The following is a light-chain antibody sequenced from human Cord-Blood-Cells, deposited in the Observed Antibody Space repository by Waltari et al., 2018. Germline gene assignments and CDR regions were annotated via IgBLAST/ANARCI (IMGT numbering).Light chain of an antibody. Sequence: QSALTQPRSVSGSPGQSVTIPCTGTSSDVGGYNYVSWYQQHPGKAPKLMIYDVSKRPSGVPGRFSGSKSGNTASLTISGLQAEDEADYYCCSYAGSYTGVFGGGTKLTVL. CDR2: DVS. CDR1: SSDVGGYNY. J-gene: IGLJ3*02. V-gene: IGLV2-11*01. CDR3: CSYAGSYTGV.